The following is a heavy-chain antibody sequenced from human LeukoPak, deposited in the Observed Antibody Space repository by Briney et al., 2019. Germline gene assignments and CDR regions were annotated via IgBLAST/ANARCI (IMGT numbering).Heavy chain of an antibody. J-gene: IGHJ4*02. CDR2: IKYDGTEK. CDR1: GFSFSTYW. Sequence: GGSLRLSCAASGFSFSTYWMSWVRQAPGTGLEWVANIKYDGTEKYYVDSVKGRFTISRDNAKYSLYLQMNTLRAEDTAVYYCVGDPGDYWGQGTLVTVSS. CDR3: VGDPGDY. V-gene: IGHV3-7*01.